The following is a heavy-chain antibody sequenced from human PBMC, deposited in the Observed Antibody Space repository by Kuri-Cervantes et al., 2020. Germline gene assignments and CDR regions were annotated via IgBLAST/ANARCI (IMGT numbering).Heavy chain of an antibody. CDR2: ISSSGGTR. CDR1: GFTLSNFW. D-gene: IGHD3-22*01. Sequence: GESLKISCAASGFTLSNFWMSWVRQAPGKGLEWVSYISSSGGTRYYADSVKGRFTISRDNAKNSLYLQMNSLRAEDTAVYFCARFGCGSSGHCSGSYYYYFMDVWGKGTTVTVSS. J-gene: IGHJ6*03. V-gene: IGHV3-11*01. CDR3: ARFGCGSSGHCSGSYYYYFMDV.